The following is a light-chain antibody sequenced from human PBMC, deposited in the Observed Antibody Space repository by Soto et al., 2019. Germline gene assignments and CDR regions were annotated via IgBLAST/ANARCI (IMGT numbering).Light chain of an antibody. CDR3: LQHNSYPRT. CDR1: QGISNY. V-gene: IGKV1-17*03. CDR2: TTS. J-gene: IGKJ4*01. Sequence: DVQMTQSPSAVSASVGDRVNITCRASQGISNYLAWFQQKPGKVPKRLIYTTSTLQSGVPSRFSGSRSGTEFTLTISSLQPEDIATYYCLQHNSYPRTFGGVTKVEIK.